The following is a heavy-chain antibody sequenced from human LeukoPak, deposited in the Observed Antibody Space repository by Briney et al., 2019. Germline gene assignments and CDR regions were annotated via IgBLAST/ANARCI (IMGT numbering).Heavy chain of an antibody. CDR2: IYYSGNT. Sequence: PSETLSLTCTVSGDSVSSGTYYWSWIRQPPGKGLEWIGYIYYSGNTNYNPSLKSRVTISVDTSKNQFSLKLSSVTAADTAVYYCARVRVGTSKYNWFAPWGQGTLVTVSS. J-gene: IGHJ5*02. CDR3: ARVRVGTSKYNWFAP. CDR1: GDSVSSGTYY. D-gene: IGHD1-26*01. V-gene: IGHV4-61*01.